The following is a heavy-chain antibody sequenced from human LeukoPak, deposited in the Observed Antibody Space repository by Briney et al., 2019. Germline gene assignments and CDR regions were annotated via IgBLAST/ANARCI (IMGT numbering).Heavy chain of an antibody. Sequence: ASETLSLTCTVSGGSISSYYWSWIRQPPGKGLEWIGYIYYSGSTNYNPSLKSRVTISVDTSKNQFSLKLSSVTAADTAVYYCARATYYYDSSGYSYYIDYWGQGTLVTVSS. V-gene: IGHV4-59*01. CDR2: IYYSGST. J-gene: IGHJ4*02. D-gene: IGHD3-22*01. CDR1: GGSISSYY. CDR3: ARATYYYDSSGYSYYIDY.